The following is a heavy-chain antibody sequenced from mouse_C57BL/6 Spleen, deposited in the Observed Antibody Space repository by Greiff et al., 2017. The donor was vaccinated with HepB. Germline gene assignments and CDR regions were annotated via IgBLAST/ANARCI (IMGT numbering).Heavy chain of an antibody. CDR1: GYSITSGYD. Sequence: VQLQQSGPGMVKPSQSLSLTCTVTGYSITSGYDWHWIRHFPGNKLDWMGYISYSGSTNYNPSLKSRISITHDTSKNTFFLKLNSVTTEDTATYYCATDYDEAMDYWGQGTSVTVSS. CDR2: ISYSGST. J-gene: IGHJ4*01. V-gene: IGHV3-1*01. D-gene: IGHD2-4*01. CDR3: ATDYDEAMDY.